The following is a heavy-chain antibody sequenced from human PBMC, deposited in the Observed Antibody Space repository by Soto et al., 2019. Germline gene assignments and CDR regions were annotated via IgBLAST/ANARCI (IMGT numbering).Heavy chain of an antibody. J-gene: IGHJ3*02. CDR2: IYPGDSDT. CDR3: ARPINGEYSGYDTAFVI. V-gene: IGHV5-51*01. CDR1: GYIFASHW. Sequence: PGESLKISCKGSGYIFASHWIGWVRQMPGKGLEWMGIIYPGDSDTKLNPSFRGQVTFSADRSTSTAYLQWSSLKASDTAMYYCARPINGEYSGYDTAFVIWGQGTLVTVSS. D-gene: IGHD5-12*01.